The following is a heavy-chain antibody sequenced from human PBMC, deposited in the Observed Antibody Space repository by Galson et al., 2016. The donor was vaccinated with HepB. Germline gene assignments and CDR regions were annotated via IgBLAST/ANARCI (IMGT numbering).Heavy chain of an antibody. CDR3: ARDTSLGGFDS. V-gene: IGHV4-31*03. D-gene: IGHD3-16*01. Sequence: TLSLTCSVSVGSISNADVHWSWIRQHPERGLEWIGHIFYTGTSYYNPSLRSRVVLSFDTSRSQFSLIVRSVTAADTALYYCARDTSLGGFDSWGRGTLVTVSS. CDR2: IFYTGTS. CDR1: VGSISNADVH. J-gene: IGHJ4*02.